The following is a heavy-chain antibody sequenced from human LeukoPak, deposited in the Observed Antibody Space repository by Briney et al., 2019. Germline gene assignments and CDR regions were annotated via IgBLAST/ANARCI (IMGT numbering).Heavy chain of an antibody. J-gene: IGHJ5*02. V-gene: IGHV3-11*01. CDR3: AKDLTGGAAPHNWFDP. D-gene: IGHD6-13*01. Sequence: GGSLRLSCAASGFTFSAYYMSWIRQAPGKGLEWVSDISSSGSTIYYADSVKGRSTISRDNAKNSLYLQMNSLRAEDTAVYYCAKDLTGGAAPHNWFDPWGQGTLVTVSS. CDR2: ISSSGSTI. CDR1: GFTFSAYY.